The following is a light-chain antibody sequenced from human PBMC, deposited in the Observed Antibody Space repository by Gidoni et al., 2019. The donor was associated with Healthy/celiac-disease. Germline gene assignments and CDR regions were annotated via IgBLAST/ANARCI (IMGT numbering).Light chain of an antibody. CDR2: GAS. J-gene: IGKJ1*01. CDR3: QQYET. V-gene: IGKV3-20*01. Sequence: EIVLTQSPGTLSLSPGERATLSCRASQSVSSSYLAWYQQQPGQAPRLLIYGASSRATGIPDRFSGSGSGTDFTLTISRLEPEDFAVYYCQQYETFGQXTKVEIK. CDR1: QSVSSSY.